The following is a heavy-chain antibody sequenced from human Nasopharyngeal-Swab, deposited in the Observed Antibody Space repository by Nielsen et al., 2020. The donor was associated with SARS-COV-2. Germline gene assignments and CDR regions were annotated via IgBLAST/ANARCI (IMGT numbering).Heavy chain of an antibody. CDR3: ARDPQKYSSSWYDY. V-gene: IGHV1-18*01. Sequence: ASVKVSCKASGYTFTSYDINWVRQAPGQGLEWMGWISAYNGNTNYAQKLQGRVTMTTDTSTSTAYMELRSLRSDDTAVYYCARDPQKYSSSWYDYWGQGTLVTVSS. CDR2: ISAYNGNT. D-gene: IGHD6-13*01. CDR1: GYTFTSYD. J-gene: IGHJ4*02.